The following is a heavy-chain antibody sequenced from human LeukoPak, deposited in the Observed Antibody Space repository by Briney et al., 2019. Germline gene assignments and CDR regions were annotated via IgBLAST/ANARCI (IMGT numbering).Heavy chain of an antibody. D-gene: IGHD5-24*01. CDR2: TYYGSKWYN. CDR1: GGSVSSYSVA. Sequence: SQTLSLTCALSGGSVSSYSVAWNWIRQSPSRGLEWLGRTYYGSKWYNEYAVSVKSRITVNADTSKNQFSLQLNSVTPEDTAVYYCARGWLQSGFDYWGQGTLVTVSS. CDR3: ARGWLQSGFDY. V-gene: IGHV6-1*01. J-gene: IGHJ4*02.